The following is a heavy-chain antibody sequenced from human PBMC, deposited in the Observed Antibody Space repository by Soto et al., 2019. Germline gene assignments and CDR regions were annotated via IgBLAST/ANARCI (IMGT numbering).Heavy chain of an antibody. Sequence: SETLSLTCTVSGGSVSSGGYYWSWIRQSPGKGLEWIGYIYYSGSTNYNPSLKSRVTISVDTSKNQFSLKMSSVTAADTALYYCARVDGGTYPNYFYVVDVWGQGTTVTVSS. CDR1: GGSVSSGGYY. V-gene: IGHV4-61*08. D-gene: IGHD1-26*01. CDR2: IYYSGST. J-gene: IGHJ6*02. CDR3: ARVDGGTYPNYFYVVDV.